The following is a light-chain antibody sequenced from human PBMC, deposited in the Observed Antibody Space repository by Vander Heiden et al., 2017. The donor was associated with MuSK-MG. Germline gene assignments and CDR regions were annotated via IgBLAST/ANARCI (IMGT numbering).Light chain of an antibody. CDR2: TNE. CDR1: TSNVGSNS. J-gene: IGLJ2*01. V-gene: IGLV1-44*01. CDR3: AAWDDSLNGHVV. Sequence: QSVLTQPPSASGTPGQRVTISCSGSTSNVGSNSVNWYQQLPETAPKLLIYTNEERPSGVPDRFSGSKSGTSASLAISGLQSEDEAHYYCAAWDDSLNGHVVFGGGTKLTVL.